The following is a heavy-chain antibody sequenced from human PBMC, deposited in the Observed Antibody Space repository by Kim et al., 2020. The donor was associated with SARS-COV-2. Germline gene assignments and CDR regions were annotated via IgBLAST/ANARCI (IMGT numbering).Heavy chain of an antibody. D-gene: IGHD3-16*01. CDR2: IYYSGST. V-gene: IGHV4-59*01. J-gene: IGHJ4*02. CDR1: GGSISSYY. Sequence: SETLSLTCTVSGGSISSYYWSWIRQPPGKGLEWIGYIYYSGSTNYNPSLKSRVTISVDTSKNQFSLKLSSVTAADTAVYYCAREGSITSEGFDYWGQGTLVTVSS. CDR3: AREGSITSEGFDY.